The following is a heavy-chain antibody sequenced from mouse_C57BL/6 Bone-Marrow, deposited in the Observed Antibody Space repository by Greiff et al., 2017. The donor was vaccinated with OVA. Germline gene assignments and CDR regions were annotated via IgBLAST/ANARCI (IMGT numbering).Heavy chain of an antibody. CDR2: LLPGSGST. CDR1: GYTFTGYW. Sequence: VQLQQSGAELMKPGASVKLSCKATGYTFTGYWIEWVKQRPGHGLEWIGELLPGSGSTNYNEKFKGKATFTADTSSNTAYMQLSSLTTEDSAIYYCARWASYYYGSSYAYFDYWGQGTTLTVSS. V-gene: IGHV1-9*01. J-gene: IGHJ2*01. D-gene: IGHD1-1*01. CDR3: ARWASYYYGSSYAYFDY.